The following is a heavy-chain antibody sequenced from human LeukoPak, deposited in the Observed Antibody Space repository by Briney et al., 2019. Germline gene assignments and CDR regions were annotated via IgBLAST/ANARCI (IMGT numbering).Heavy chain of an antibody. Sequence: GGSLRLSCAASGFTFSGFWMHWVRQAPGKGLVWVSCISFDGSDATYADSVKGRFTISRDTSKNTLYFHMNSLRAEDTALYYCAKSPPRDILTGYYFYFDYWGQGALVTVSS. CDR2: ISFDGSDA. CDR3: AKSPPRDILTGYYFYFDY. D-gene: IGHD3-9*01. CDR1: GFTFSGFW. V-gene: IGHV3-74*01. J-gene: IGHJ4*02.